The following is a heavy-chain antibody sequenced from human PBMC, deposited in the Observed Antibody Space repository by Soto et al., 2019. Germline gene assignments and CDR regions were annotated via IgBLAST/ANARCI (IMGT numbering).Heavy chain of an antibody. CDR1: GFTFSSYW. Sequence: EVQLVESGGGLVQPGGSLRLSCAASGFTFSSYWMSWVRQAPGKGLEWVANIKQDGSEKYYVDSVKGRFTISRDNAKNSLYLQMNSLRAEDTAVYYCARDLSYSGYDAFDYWGQGTLVTVSS. CDR3: ARDLSYSGYDAFDY. D-gene: IGHD5-12*01. V-gene: IGHV3-7*01. J-gene: IGHJ4*02. CDR2: IKQDGSEK.